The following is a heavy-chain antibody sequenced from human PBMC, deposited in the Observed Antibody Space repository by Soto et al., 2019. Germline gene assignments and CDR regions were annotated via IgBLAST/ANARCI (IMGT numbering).Heavy chain of an antibody. CDR1: GFTFSTFS. CDR2: ITTTSDD. CDR3: TRRGDCTSAICYLFGSSWYFDL. Sequence: EVQLVESGGGLVRPGGSLRLSCEASGFTFSTFSMIWVRQAPGKGLEWVSSITTTSDDNYAASVKGRFTVSRDNAKKPLYLHMPRLTAEDTALYCCTRRGDCTSAICYLFGSSWYFDLWGSCTLVTVSS. V-gene: IGHV3-21*02. J-gene: IGHJ2*01. D-gene: IGHD2-2*01.